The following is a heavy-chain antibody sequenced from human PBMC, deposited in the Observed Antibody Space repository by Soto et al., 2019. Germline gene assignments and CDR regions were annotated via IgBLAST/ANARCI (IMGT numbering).Heavy chain of an antibody. CDR1: GGSFSGYY. J-gene: IGHJ6*02. V-gene: IGHV4-34*01. D-gene: IGHD2-2*02. CDR2: INHSGST. Sequence: QVQLQQWGAGLLKPSETLSLTCAVYGGSFSGYYWSWIRQPPGKGLEWIGEINHSGSTNYNPSLKRRVTRSVDTSKNQFSLKLSSVTAADTAVYYCARGWIVVVPAAVHYYYYGMDVWGQGTTVTVSS. CDR3: ARGWIVVVPAAVHYYYYGMDV.